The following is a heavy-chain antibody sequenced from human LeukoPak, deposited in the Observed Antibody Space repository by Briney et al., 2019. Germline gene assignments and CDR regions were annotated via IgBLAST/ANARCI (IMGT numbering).Heavy chain of an antibody. V-gene: IGHV3-30*18. CDR1: GFTFSSYY. J-gene: IGHJ4*02. CDR3: AKSDYSYDSSGYLGVDY. CDR2: ISYDGSHK. Sequence: GGSLRLSCAGSGFTFSSYYMIWVRQAPGKGLEWVAVISYDGSHKYYADSVKGRFAISRDHSKNTLYLQMNSLRAEDTAVYYCAKSDYSYDSSGYLGVDYWGQGTLVTVSS. D-gene: IGHD3-22*01.